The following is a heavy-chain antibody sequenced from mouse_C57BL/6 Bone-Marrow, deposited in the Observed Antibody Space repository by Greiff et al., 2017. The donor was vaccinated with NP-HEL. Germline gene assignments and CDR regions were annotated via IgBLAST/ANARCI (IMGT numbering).Heavy chain of an antibody. J-gene: IGHJ3*01. V-gene: IGHV1-53*01. Sequence: QVQLQQPGTVLVKPGASVKLSCKASGYTFTSYWMHWVKQRPGQGLEWIGNIIPSNGGTNYNEKFKSKATLTVDKSSSTADRQLSSLTSEDSAVYKCARNDSGSNYVWFAYWGQGTLVTVSA. CDR1: GYTFTSYW. D-gene: IGHD1-1*01. CDR2: IIPSNGGT. CDR3: ARNDSGSNYVWFAY.